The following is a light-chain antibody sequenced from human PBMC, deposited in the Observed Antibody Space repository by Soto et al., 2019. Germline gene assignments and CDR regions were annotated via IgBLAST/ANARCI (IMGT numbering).Light chain of an antibody. CDR3: QQYITYPCT. Sequence: DIQMTQSPSTLSASVGDRVTITCRASQSITNYLAWYQQKPGKAPKLLIHKASSLESGVPSRFRVSGSETEFTLTISSLQPDDFATYYCQQYITYPCTFGQGTKVEIK. V-gene: IGKV1-5*03. CDR1: QSITNY. J-gene: IGKJ1*01. CDR2: KAS.